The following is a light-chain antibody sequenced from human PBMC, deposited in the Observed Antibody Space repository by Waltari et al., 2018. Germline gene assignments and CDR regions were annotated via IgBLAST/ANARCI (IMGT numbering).Light chain of an antibody. CDR2: DVT. CDR3: SSYTSSSTLA. Sequence: QSALTQPASVSGSPGQSITISCTGPSSDVGAYNSVSWYQQHPGKAPKLMIYDVTNRPSGVSNRFSGSKSDNTASLTISGLQAEDEADYYCSSYTSSSTLAFGGGTKLTVL. V-gene: IGLV2-14*03. CDR1: SSDVGAYNS. J-gene: IGLJ2*01.